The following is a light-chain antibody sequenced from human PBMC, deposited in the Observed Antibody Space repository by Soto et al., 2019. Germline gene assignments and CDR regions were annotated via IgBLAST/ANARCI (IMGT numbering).Light chain of an antibody. CDR1: SSDVGGYNY. V-gene: IGLV2-11*01. CDR2: DVT. J-gene: IGLJ1*01. CDR3: CSYAGSYTYV. Sequence: ALTQPRSVSGSPGQSVTISCTGTSSDVGGYNYVSWYQHHPGKAPKLMIYDVTKRPSGVRDRFSASKSGNTASLTISGLQAEDEADYYCCSYAGSYTYVFGTGTKVTVL.